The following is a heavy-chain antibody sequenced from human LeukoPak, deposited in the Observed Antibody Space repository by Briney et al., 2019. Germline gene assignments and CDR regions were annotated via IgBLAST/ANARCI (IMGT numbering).Heavy chain of an antibody. J-gene: IGHJ5*02. CDR3: AKDQRFSMHDPDEYAYFDP. CDR1: GGSISSSDYY. Sequence: PSETLSLTCTVSGGSISSSDYYWGWIRQPPGKGLEWIGNIYYSGSAKYSPSLESRVSISVDTSKNQLSLRLTSVTAADTAVYFCAKDQRFSMHDPDEYAYFDPWGQGTRVIVSS. V-gene: IGHV4-39*07. D-gene: IGHD3-16*01. CDR2: IYYSGSA.